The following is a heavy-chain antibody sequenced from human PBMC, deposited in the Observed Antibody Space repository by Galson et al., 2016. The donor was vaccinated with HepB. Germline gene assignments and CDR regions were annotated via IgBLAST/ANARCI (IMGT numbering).Heavy chain of an antibody. Sequence: SLRLSCAASGFSISIYSMNWVRQAPGKGLEWVSAIRGSGTGTSYIDSVKGRFTISRDNSQNTLYLQMNSLRAEDAAVYSCAKISPVGYNSGWGGSCDIWGRGTMVTVSS. V-gene: IGHV3-23*01. CDR2: IRGSGTGT. CDR1: GFSISIYS. D-gene: IGHD6-19*01. J-gene: IGHJ3*02. CDR3: AKISPVGYNSGWGGSCDI.